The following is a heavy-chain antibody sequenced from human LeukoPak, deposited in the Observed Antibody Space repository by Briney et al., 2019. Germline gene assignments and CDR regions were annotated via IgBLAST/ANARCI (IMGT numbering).Heavy chain of an antibody. V-gene: IGHV4-38-2*02. D-gene: IGHD1-26*01. Sequence: PSETLSLTCTVSGYSISSGYYWGWIRQPPGKGLEWIGSIYHSGSTYYNPSLKSRVTISVDTSKNQFSLKLSSVTAADTAVYYCASQRIVGATRGAFDIWGQGTMVTVSS. CDR2: IYHSGST. J-gene: IGHJ3*02. CDR1: GYSISSGYY. CDR3: ASQRIVGATRGAFDI.